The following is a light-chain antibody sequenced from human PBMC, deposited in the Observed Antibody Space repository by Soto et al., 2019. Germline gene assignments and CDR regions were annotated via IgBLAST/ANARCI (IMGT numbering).Light chain of an antibody. V-gene: IGKV3-11*01. Sequence: EIVLTQSPATLSFSPGERATLSCRASQSVGTYLAWYQQKPGQAHRRLIYDASNRAAGIPARFSGSGSGTDFTLTISSLEPEDFAVYYCQQRNRWPPIFTFGPGTKVDFK. CDR1: QSVGTY. CDR2: DAS. J-gene: IGKJ3*01. CDR3: QQRNRWPPIFT.